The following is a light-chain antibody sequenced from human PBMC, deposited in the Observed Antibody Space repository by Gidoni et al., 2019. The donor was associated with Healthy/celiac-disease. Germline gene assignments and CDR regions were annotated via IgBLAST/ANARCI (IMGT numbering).Light chain of an antibody. V-gene: IGLV2-14*03. J-gene: IGLJ1*01. CDR1: SIDVGGYNY. CDR3: SSYTSSSTRV. Sequence: QSALTQPASVSGSPGHSITISCTGTSIDVGGYNYVSWYQQHPGKAPKLMIYDVSNRPSGVSNRFSGSKSGNTASLTISGLQAEDEADYYCSSYTSSSTRVFGTGTKVTVL. CDR2: DVS.